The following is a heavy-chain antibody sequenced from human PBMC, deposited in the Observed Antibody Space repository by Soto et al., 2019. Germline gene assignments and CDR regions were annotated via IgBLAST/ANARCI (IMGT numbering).Heavy chain of an antibody. CDR1: GFTFRTYA. CDR2: VSYNVDHK. D-gene: IGHD1-26*01. Sequence: PGGSQRLSCAASGFTFRTYALHWVRQAPGKGLEWVAVVSYNVDHKFYADSVKGGFTISRDNSKNTVYLQINSLRPEDTAVYYCAREAQEVGVFSPYFDSWGQGTLVTVSS. CDR3: AREAQEVGVFSPYFDS. V-gene: IGHV3-30-3*01. J-gene: IGHJ4*02.